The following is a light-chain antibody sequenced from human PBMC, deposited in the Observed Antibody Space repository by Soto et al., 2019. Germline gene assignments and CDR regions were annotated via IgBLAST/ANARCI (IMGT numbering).Light chain of an antibody. CDR1: SSNIGSNF. V-gene: IGLV1-47*01. Sequence: QSVLTQPPSVSGTPGQSVTISCSGSSSNIGSNFVYWYQQLPGTAPKLLIYRTNQRPSGVPDRFSGSKPGTSASLAISGLRSDDEADYYCAAWDDSLRWVFGGGTMLTVL. J-gene: IGLJ3*02. CDR3: AAWDDSLRWV. CDR2: RTN.